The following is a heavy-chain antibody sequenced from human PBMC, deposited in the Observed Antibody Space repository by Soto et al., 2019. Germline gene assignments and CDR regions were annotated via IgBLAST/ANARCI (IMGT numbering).Heavy chain of an antibody. CDR3: ARGRFRRTWVDP. CDR1: GYTFTNYD. CDR2: MNPDSGNT. D-gene: IGHD3-16*01. V-gene: IGHV1-8*01. Sequence: QVQLVQSGAEVKKPGASVKVSCKASGYTFTNYDIHWVRQATGQGLEWMGWMNPDSGNTGQSKQFQGRVTMTRDTSISTAYREMSSLSSADTAVYYCARGRFRRTWVDPWGQGTLVTVSS. J-gene: IGHJ5*02.